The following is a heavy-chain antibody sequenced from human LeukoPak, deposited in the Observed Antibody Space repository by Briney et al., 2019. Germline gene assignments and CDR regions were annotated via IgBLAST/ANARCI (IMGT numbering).Heavy chain of an antibody. CDR1: GFTFSSYG. V-gene: IGHV3-30*02. Sequence: GGSLRLSCAASGFTFSSYGMHWVRQAPGKGLEWVAFIRYDGSNKYYADSVKGRFTISRDNSKKTLHLQMNSLRTEDTAVYYCVKDSFCSSTSCPSDYWGQGTLVTVSS. CDR3: VKDSFCSSTSCPSDY. CDR2: IRYDGSNK. J-gene: IGHJ4*02. D-gene: IGHD2-2*01.